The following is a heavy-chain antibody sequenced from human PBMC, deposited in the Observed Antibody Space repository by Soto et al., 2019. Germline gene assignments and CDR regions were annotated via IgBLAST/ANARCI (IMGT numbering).Heavy chain of an antibody. D-gene: IGHD1-1*01. CDR3: VRDGTKTLRDWCDP. Sequence: SGTLSLTCTVSVASISGFYWSWIRKSAGKGLEWIGRIYATGTTDYNPSLKSRVMMSVDTSKKQFSLKLRSVTAADTAVYYCVRDGTKTLRDWCDPCGQGISGTVSA. CDR1: VASISGFY. CDR2: IYATGTT. J-gene: IGHJ5*02. V-gene: IGHV4-4*07.